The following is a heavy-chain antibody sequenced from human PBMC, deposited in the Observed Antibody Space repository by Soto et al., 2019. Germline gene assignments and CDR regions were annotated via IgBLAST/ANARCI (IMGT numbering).Heavy chain of an antibody. CDR3: ARVLGYSSTYYMFDP. CDR2: ISGYSGNT. CDR1: GYTFTSYG. J-gene: IGHJ5*02. Sequence: QVQLVQSGAEVKKPGASVKVSCKASGYTFTSYGISWVRQAPGQGLEWMGWISGYSGNTEYAQKFQGRVTMTTDTSTNTAYMDLRSLRHDDTAVYYCARVLGYSSTYYMFDPWGQGPLVTVSS. D-gene: IGHD6-13*01. V-gene: IGHV1-18*04.